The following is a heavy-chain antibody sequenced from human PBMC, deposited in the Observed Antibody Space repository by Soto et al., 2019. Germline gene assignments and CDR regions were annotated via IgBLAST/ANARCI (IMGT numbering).Heavy chain of an antibody. D-gene: IGHD3-22*01. J-gene: IGHJ2*01. CDR1: GFTFSSYA. Sequence: QVQLVESGGGVVQPGRSLRLSCAVSGFTFSSYAMHWVRQTPGKGLEWMAVISYDGSNKYYADSVKGRFTISRDNSKNTLYLQMNSLRAEETAVYYGASPGYGGTSKWLFGRWGRGTLVTVSS. V-gene: IGHV3-30-3*01. CDR3: ASPGYGGTSKWLFGR. CDR2: ISYDGSNK.